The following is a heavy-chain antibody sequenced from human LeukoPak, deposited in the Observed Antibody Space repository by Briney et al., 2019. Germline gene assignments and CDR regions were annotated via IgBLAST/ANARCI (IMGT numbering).Heavy chain of an antibody. J-gene: IGHJ4*02. D-gene: IGHD2-15*01. CDR1: DVSLSGYY. Sequence: PSETLSLTCAVYDVSLSGYYWTWIRQPPGKGLEWIGEIDHSGNTNYNPSLKSRVTISVDTSKNQFSLNLSSVTAADTAVYYCARVVAHFDYWGQGTLVTVSS. V-gene: IGHV4-34*01. CDR2: IDHSGNT. CDR3: ARVVAHFDY.